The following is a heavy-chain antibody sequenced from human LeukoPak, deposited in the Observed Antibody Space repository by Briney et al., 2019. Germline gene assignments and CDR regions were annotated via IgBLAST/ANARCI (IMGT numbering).Heavy chain of an antibody. CDR2: ITVSGDST. V-gene: IGHV3-23*01. D-gene: IGHD5-24*01. CDR3: AKCEKNRWLQLGAFDI. Sequence: PGGSLRLSCAASGFTFSTYAMSWVRQAPGKGLEWVSGITVSGDSTFYADSVRGRFTISRDNSKNMLYLQTNSLRAEDTAIYYCAKCEKNRWLQLGAFDIWGQGTMVTVSS. CDR1: GFTFSTYA. J-gene: IGHJ3*02.